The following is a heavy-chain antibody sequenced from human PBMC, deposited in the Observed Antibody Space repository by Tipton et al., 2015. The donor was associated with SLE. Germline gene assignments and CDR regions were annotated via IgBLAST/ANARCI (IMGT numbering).Heavy chain of an antibody. V-gene: IGHV4-59*08. Sequence: LRLSCTVSGGSISSYYWSWIRQPPGKGLEWIGYIYYSGSTNYNPSLKSRVTISVDTSKNQFSLKLSSVTAADTAVYYCARAWCSSTSFPFGYWGQGTLVTVSS. CDR1: GGSISSYY. D-gene: IGHD2-2*01. CDR3: ARAWCSSTSFPFGY. CDR2: IYYSGST. J-gene: IGHJ4*02.